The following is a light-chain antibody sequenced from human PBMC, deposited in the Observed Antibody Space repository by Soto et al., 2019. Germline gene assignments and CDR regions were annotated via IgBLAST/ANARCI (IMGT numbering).Light chain of an antibody. Sequence: DVVMTQSPLSLPVTLGQPASISCRSSQSLLYSDGDTYLIWFHQRPGKSPRRLIYKVSDRDSGVPARFSGSGSGTDFTLKISRVEAEDVGVYYCMQGTHWPYTFGQGTNLEIK. CDR3: MQGTHWPYT. CDR2: KVS. V-gene: IGKV2-30*01. J-gene: IGKJ2*01. CDR1: QSLLYSDGDTY.